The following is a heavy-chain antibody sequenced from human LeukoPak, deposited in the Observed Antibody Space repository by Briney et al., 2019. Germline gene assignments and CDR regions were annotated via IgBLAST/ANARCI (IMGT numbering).Heavy chain of an antibody. D-gene: IGHD2-2*02. J-gene: IGHJ5*02. CDR1: GFTFSSYS. CDR3: AREHCSSTSCYTDWFDP. Sequence: PGGSLRLSCAASGFTFSSYSMNWVRQAPGKGLEWVSSISSSSSYIYYADSVKGRFTISRDNAKNSLYLQMSSLRAEDTAVYYCAREHCSSTSCYTDWFDPWGQGTLVTVSS. CDR2: ISSSSSYI. V-gene: IGHV3-21*01.